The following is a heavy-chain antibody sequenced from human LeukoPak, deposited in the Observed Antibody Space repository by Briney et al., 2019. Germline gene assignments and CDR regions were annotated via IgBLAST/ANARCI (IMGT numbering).Heavy chain of an antibody. D-gene: IGHD6-13*01. V-gene: IGHV3-23*01. CDR3: AKDQRRRVYTFDY. CDR2: ISGSGGST. CDR1: GFTFSSYA. Sequence: GGSLRLSCGASGFTFSSYAMSWVRQAPGKGLEWVSAISGSGGSTYYADSVKGRFTISRDNSKNTLYLQMNSLRAEDTAVYYCAKDQRRRVYTFDYWGQGTLVTVSS. J-gene: IGHJ4*02.